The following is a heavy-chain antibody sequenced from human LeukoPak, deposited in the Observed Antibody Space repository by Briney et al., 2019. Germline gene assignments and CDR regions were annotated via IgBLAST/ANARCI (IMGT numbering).Heavy chain of an antibody. CDR1: GGSISSYY. D-gene: IGHD6-13*01. Sequence: PSETLSLTCTVSGGSISSYYWSWIRQPPGKGLEWIGYIYYSGSTNYNPSLKSRVTISVDTSKNQFSLKLSSVTAADTAVYYCARGDSSGWYTNSNYYYYYMDVWGKGTTVTVSS. J-gene: IGHJ6*03. CDR3: ARGDSSGWYTNSNYYYYYMDV. CDR2: IYYSGST. V-gene: IGHV4-59*01.